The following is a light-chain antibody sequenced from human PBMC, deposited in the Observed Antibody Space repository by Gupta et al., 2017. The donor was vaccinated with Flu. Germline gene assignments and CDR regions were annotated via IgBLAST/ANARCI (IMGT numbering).Light chain of an antibody. CDR3: CSFGAASF. Sequence: QSALTQPRSVSGSPGQSVALSCTGTSSDVGAYNYVSWYQQHPGKAPKLIIYDVTTRPSGVPDRFTGSKSGNTASLSISGLQPEDEADYHCCSFGAASFFGGGTKLTVL. J-gene: IGLJ2*01. CDR1: SSDVGAYNY. CDR2: DVT. V-gene: IGLV2-11*01.